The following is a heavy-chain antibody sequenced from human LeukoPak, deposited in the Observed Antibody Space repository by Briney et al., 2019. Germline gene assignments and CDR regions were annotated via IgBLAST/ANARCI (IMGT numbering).Heavy chain of an antibody. V-gene: IGHV3-74*01. CDR1: GFTFSSYW. Sequence: GGSLRLSCAASGFTFSSYWMHWVRQAPGKGLVWVSRINSDGSSTSYADSVKGRFTISRDNAKNSLYLQMNSLRDDDTAVYYCASSGSYRFDYWGQGTLVTVSS. CDR3: ASSGSYRFDY. D-gene: IGHD1-26*01. CDR2: INSDGSST. J-gene: IGHJ4*02.